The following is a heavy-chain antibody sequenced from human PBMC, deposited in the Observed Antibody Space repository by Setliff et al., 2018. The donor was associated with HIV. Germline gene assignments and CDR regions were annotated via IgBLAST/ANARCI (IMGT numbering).Heavy chain of an antibody. D-gene: IGHD3-3*01. CDR1: GYTFTSYG. V-gene: IGHV1-18*01. Sequence: GASVKVSCKASGYTFTSYGISWVRQAPGQGLEWMGWISAYNGNTNYAQKFQGRLTITTDESTSTAYMELSSLTSEDTAIYYCASLEGLEKTRGEESDSWGQGTLVTVSS. J-gene: IGHJ4*02. CDR2: ISAYNGNT. CDR3: ASLEGLEKTRGEESDS.